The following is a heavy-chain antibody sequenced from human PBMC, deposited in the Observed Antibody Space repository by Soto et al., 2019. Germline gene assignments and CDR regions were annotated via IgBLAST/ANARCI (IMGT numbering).Heavy chain of an antibody. Sequence: QVQLVQSGAEVKKPGSSVKVSCKASGGTFSSYAISWVRQAPGQGVEWMGGIIPIFGTANYAQKFQGRVTITADESTSTAYMELSSLRSEDTAVYYCARTAVYCGGDCYSAEYFQHWGQGTLVTVSS. CDR2: IIPIFGTA. D-gene: IGHD2-21*02. CDR3: ARTAVYCGGDCYSAEYFQH. CDR1: GGTFSSYA. V-gene: IGHV1-69*12. J-gene: IGHJ1*01.